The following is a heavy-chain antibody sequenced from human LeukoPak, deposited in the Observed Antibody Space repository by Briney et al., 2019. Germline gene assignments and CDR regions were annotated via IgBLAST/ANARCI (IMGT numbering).Heavy chain of an antibody. CDR3: AKDRGGYSTTADS. D-gene: IGHD2-15*01. CDR2: ISYDGSNK. V-gene: IGHV3-30-3*01. CDR1: GFTFSSYA. J-gene: IGHJ5*01. Sequence: GGSLRLSCAASGFTFSSYAMHWVRQAPGKGLEWVAVISYDGSNKYYADSVKGRFTISRDNSKNTLYLQMNSLRAEDTAVYYCAKDRGGYSTTADSWGQGTLVTVSS.